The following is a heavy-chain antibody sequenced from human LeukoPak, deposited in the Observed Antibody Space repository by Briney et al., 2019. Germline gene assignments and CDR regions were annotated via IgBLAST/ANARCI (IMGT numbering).Heavy chain of an antibody. V-gene: IGHV4-31*03. CDR1: GGSISSGGYY. CDR2: IYYSGST. Sequence: PSQTLSLTCTVSGGSISSGGYYWSWIRQHPGKGLEWIGYIYYSGSTYYNPSLKSRVTLSVDTSKNQFSLKLSSVTAADTAVYYCARAKSTVTTYFDYWGQGTLVTVSS. D-gene: IGHD4-17*01. J-gene: IGHJ4*02. CDR3: ARAKSTVTTYFDY.